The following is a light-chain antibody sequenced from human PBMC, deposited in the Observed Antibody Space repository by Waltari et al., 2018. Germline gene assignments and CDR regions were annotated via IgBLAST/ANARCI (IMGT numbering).Light chain of an antibody. Sequence: SYVLTQPPSVSVAPGQTARITCGGNNIGSKSVHWYQQKPGQAPVLVVDDNSDRPSGIPERVSGSNSGNTATLTISRVEAGDEADYYCQVWDITSDHFVFGTGTKVTVL. CDR2: DNS. CDR3: QVWDITSDHFV. V-gene: IGLV3-21*02. J-gene: IGLJ1*01. CDR1: NIGSKS.